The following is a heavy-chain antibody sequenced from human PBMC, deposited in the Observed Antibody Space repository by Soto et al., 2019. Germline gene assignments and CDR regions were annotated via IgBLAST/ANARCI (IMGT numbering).Heavy chain of an antibody. CDR1: GYTFTSYA. V-gene: IGHV1-3*01. D-gene: IGHD6-19*01. CDR2: INAGNGNT. CDR3: AKERQWLSQYYFDY. Sequence: QVQLVQSGAEVKKPGASVKVSCKASGYTFTSYAMHWVRQAPGQRLEWMGCINAGNGNTKYSQKFQGRVTITRDTSASTAYMELSSLRSEDTAVYYCAKERQWLSQYYFDYWGQGTLVTVSS. J-gene: IGHJ4*02.